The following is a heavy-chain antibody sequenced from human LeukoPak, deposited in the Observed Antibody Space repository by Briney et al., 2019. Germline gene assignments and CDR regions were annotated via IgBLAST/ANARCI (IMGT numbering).Heavy chain of an antibody. CDR3: ATLTGYSSESWFDP. V-gene: IGHV4-59*01. D-gene: IGHD3-9*01. CDR1: GGSISSYY. Sequence: SETLSLTCTVSGGSISSYYWSWIRQPPGKGLEWIGYIYYTGSTNYDPSLKSRVTISVDTSKNQFSLKLSSVTAADTAVYYCATLTGYSSESWFDPWGQGILVTVSS. J-gene: IGHJ5*02. CDR2: IYYTGST.